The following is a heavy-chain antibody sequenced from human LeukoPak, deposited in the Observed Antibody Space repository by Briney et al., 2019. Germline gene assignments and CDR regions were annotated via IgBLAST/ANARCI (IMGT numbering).Heavy chain of an antibody. CDR3: AKKAQYDGHYPLDY. CDR2: TSDRGDYT. Sequence: PSETLSLTCTVSGGSISSSSYYWGWIRQPPGKGLEWVSGTSDRGDYTYYADSVKGRFTISRDTSKNTLYLQMNSLRAEDTALYFCAKKAQYDGHYPLDYWGQGTLVTVSA. D-gene: IGHD4/OR15-4a*01. V-gene: IGHV3-23*01. J-gene: IGHJ4*02. CDR1: GGSISSSSYY.